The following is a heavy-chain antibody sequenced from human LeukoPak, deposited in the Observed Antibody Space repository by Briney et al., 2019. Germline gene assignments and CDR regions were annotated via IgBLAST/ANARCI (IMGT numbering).Heavy chain of an antibody. Sequence: PSETLSLTCAVYGGSFSGYYWSWIRQPPGKGLEWIGEINHSGSTNYNLSLKSRVTISVDTSKNQFSLKLSSVPGADTAVYYCARAHDLDYWGQGTLVTVSS. J-gene: IGHJ4*02. D-gene: IGHD3-3*01. CDR2: INHSGST. CDR3: ARAHDLDY. V-gene: IGHV4-34*01. CDR1: GGSFSGYY.